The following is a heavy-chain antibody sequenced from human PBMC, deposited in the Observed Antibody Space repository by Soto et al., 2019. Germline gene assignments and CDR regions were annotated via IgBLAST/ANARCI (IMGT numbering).Heavy chain of an antibody. CDR3: ARTVVLFPRLDS. CDR2: ISTSGTSV. CDR1: GFRFSDFY. Sequence: QVQLTESGGDLVKPGESLRLSCAGSGFRFSDFYMAWIRQAPGKGLEWVSYISTSGTSVFYADSVKGRFTISSDAAKASLDLQMDSLRADATAVYFCARTVVLFPRLDSWGQGTLVTVSS. D-gene: IGHD3-22*01. J-gene: IGHJ4*02. V-gene: IGHV3-11*01.